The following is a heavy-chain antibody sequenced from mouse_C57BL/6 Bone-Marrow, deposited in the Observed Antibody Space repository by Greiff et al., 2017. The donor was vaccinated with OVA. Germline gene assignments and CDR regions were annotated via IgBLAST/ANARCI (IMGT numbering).Heavy chain of an antibody. CDR1: GYSITSDY. J-gene: IGHJ2*01. CDR2: ISYSGST. Sequence: EVKLQESGPGLAKPSQTLSLTCSVPGYSITSDYWNWIRKFPGNKLEYMGYISYSGSTYYNPSLKSRISITRDTSKNQYYLQLNSVTTEDTATYYRAKSLLFLGYFDYWGQGTTLTVSS. V-gene: IGHV3-8*01. D-gene: IGHD2-1*01. CDR3: AKSLLFLGYFDY.